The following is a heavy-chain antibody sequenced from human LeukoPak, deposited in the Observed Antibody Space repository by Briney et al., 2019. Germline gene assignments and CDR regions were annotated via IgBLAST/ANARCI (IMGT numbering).Heavy chain of an antibody. CDR1: GFTFSSYW. D-gene: IGHD3-22*01. CDR3: ARDDGIDSSDPTPLGY. CDR2: IKQDGSEK. Sequence: PGGSLRLSCAASGFTFSSYWMSWVRQAPGKGLEWVANIKQDGSEKYYVDSVKGRFTISRDNAKNSLYLRMNSLRAEDTAVYYCARDDGIDSSDPTPLGYWGQGTLVTVSS. J-gene: IGHJ4*02. V-gene: IGHV3-7*01.